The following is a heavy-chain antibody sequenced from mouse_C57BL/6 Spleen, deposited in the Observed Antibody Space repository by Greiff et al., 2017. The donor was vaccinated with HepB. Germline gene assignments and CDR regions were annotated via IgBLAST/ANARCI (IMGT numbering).Heavy chain of an antibody. CDR2: IYPGGGYT. CDR3: ARGLSGSLAY. Sequence: VQRVESGAELVRPGTSVKMSCKASGYTFTNYWIGWAKQRPGHGLEWIGDIYPGGGYTNYNEKFKGKATLTADKSSSTAYMQFSSLTSEDSAIYYCARGLSGSLAYWGQGTLVTVSA. CDR1: GYTFTNYW. V-gene: IGHV1-63*01. D-gene: IGHD3-2*02. J-gene: IGHJ3*01.